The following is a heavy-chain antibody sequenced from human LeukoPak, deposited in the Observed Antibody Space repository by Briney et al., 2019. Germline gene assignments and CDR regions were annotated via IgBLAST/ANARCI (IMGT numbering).Heavy chain of an antibody. J-gene: IGHJ4*02. CDR2: ISSSSSTI. V-gene: IGHV3-48*01. D-gene: IGHD3-10*01. CDR1: GFTFSSYS. CDR3: ASVGKMYYYGSGSHVN. Sequence: TGGSLRLSCAASGFTFSSYSMNWVRQAPGKGLEWVSYISSSSSTIYYADSVKGRFTISRDNAKNSLYLQMNSLRAEDTAVYYCASVGKMYYYGSGSHVNWGQGTLVTVSS.